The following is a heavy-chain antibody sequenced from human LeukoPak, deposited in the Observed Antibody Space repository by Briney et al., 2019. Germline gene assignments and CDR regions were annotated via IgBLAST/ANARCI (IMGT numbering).Heavy chain of an antibody. J-gene: IGHJ6*04. Sequence: ASVKVSCKASGYTLTSYGISWVRQAPGQGLEWMGWISAYNGNTNYAQKLQGRVTMTTDTSTSTAYMELRSLRSDDTAVYYCARDILWFGEHYYGMDVWGKGTTVTVSS. D-gene: IGHD3-10*01. V-gene: IGHV1-18*04. CDR3: ARDILWFGEHYYGMDV. CDR1: GYTLTSYG. CDR2: ISAYNGNT.